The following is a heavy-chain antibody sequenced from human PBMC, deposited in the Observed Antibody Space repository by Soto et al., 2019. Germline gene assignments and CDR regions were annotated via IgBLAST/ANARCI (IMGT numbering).Heavy chain of an antibody. CDR1: GGSISSYY. V-gene: IGHV4-59*12. Sequence: SETLSLTCTVSGGSISSYYWSWIRQPPGKGLEWIGYIYYSGSTNYNPSLKSQVTISVDTSKNQFSLKLSSVTAADTAVYYCARARGARYFDYWGQGTLVTVSS. J-gene: IGHJ4*02. CDR2: IYYSGST. CDR3: ARARGARYFDY. D-gene: IGHD2-15*01.